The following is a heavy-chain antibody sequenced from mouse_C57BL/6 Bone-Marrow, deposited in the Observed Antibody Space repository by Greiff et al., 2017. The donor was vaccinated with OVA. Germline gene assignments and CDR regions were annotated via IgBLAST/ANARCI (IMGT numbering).Heavy chain of an antibody. CDR3: ARNYYYGSSEAWFAY. V-gene: IGHV1-54*01. CDR1: GYAFTNYL. D-gene: IGHD1-1*01. J-gene: IGHJ3*01. CDR2: INPGSGGT. Sequence: VKVVESGAELVRPGTSVKVSCKASGYAFTNYLIEWVKQRPGQGLEWIGVINPGSGGTNYNEQFKGKATLTADKSSSTAYMQLSSLTSEDSAVYFCARNYYYGSSEAWFAYWGQGTLVTVSA.